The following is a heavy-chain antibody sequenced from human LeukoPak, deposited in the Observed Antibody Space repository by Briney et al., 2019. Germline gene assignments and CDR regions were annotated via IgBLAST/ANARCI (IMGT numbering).Heavy chain of an antibody. J-gene: IGHJ4*02. CDR2: IIPIFGTA. CDR1: GGTFSSYA. Sequence: GASVKVSCKASGGTFSSYAISWVRQAPGQGLEWMGGIIPIFGTANYAQKFQGRVTITADESTSTAYMELSSLRSEDTAVYYCASPYYGILTGYYYYFDYWGQGTLVTVSS. CDR3: ASPYYGILTGYYYYFDY. V-gene: IGHV1-69*13. D-gene: IGHD3-9*01.